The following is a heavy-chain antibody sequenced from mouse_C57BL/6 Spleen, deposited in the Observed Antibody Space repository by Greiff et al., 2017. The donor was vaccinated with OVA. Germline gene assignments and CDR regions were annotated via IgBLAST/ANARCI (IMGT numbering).Heavy chain of an antibody. CDR1: GYTFTSYW. CDR2: IDPSDSYT. J-gene: IGHJ1*03. CDR3: ARSPDHYYGSSYPYWYFDV. D-gene: IGHD1-1*01. Sequence: QVQLKQPGAELVKPGASVKLSCKASGYTFTSYWMQWVKQRPGQGLEWIGEIDPSDSYTNYNQKFKGKATLTVDTSSSTAYMQLSSLTSEDSAVYYCARSPDHYYGSSYPYWYFDVWGTGTTVTVSS. V-gene: IGHV1-50*01.